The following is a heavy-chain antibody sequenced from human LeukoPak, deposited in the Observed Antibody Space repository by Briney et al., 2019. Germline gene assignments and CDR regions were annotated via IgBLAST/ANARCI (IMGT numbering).Heavy chain of an antibody. Sequence: ASVKVSCKASGYTFTGYYMHWVRQAPGQGLEWMGWINPNSGGTNYAQKFQGRVTMTRDTSISTAYMELRSLRSDDTAVYYCARDESDIVVSNWFDPWGQGTLVTVSS. CDR3: ARDESDIVVSNWFDP. J-gene: IGHJ5*02. D-gene: IGHD2-2*01. CDR1: GYTFTGYY. V-gene: IGHV1-2*02. CDR2: INPNSGGT.